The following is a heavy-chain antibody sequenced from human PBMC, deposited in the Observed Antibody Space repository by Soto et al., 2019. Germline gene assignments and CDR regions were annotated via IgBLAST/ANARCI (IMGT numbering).Heavy chain of an antibody. J-gene: IGHJ3*02. V-gene: IGHV3-23*01. CDR1: GFTFSSYA. CDR3: AKGGGVYSSSWYPLSDAFDI. D-gene: IGHD6-13*01. CDR2: ISGSGGST. Sequence: GGSLRLSCAASGFTFSSYAMSWVRQAPGKGLEWVSAISGSGGSTYYADSVKGRFTISRDNSKNTLYLQMNSLRAEDTAVYYCAKGGGVYSSSWYPLSDAFDIWGQGTMVTVSS.